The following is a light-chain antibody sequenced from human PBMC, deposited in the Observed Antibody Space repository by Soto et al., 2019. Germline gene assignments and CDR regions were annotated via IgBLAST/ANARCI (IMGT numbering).Light chain of an antibody. CDR3: QQYGSSPYT. V-gene: IGKV3-20*01. Sequence: EIVLTQSPGTLSLSPGERATLSCRASQSVSSNYLAWYQQTPGQAPRLLIYGASSRATDIPDRFSGSGSGTDFTLTISRLEPEDFAVYYCQQYGSSPYTFGQGTKLEIK. CDR2: GAS. J-gene: IGKJ2*01. CDR1: QSVSSNY.